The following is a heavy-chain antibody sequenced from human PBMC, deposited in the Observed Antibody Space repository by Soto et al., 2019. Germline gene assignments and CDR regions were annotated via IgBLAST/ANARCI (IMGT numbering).Heavy chain of an antibody. CDR2: INPNSGDS. J-gene: IGHJ4*02. CDR3: ARREQRPENFDF. CDR1: GYTFTGYY. V-gene: IGHV1-2*02. D-gene: IGHD6-25*01. Sequence: GASVKVSCKTSGYTFTGYYIHWIRQAPGQGLEWMGWINPNSGDSDYSQEFQGRVTMTSDTSITTAYMQLTRLRSDDTAVYYCARREQRPENFDFWGQGTLVTVSS.